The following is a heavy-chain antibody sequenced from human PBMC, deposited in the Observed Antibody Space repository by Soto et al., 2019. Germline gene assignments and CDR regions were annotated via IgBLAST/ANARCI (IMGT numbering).Heavy chain of an antibody. CDR1: GGTFSSYA. V-gene: IGHV1-69*01. D-gene: IGHD2-15*01. CDR2: IIPIFGTV. CDR3: ARGRDCSGGSCYRPAFDP. J-gene: IGHJ5*02. Sequence: QVQLVQSGAEVKKPGSSVKVSCKASGGTFSSYAISWVRQAPGQGLEWMGGIIPIFGTVNYAQKFQGRVKITADESTSTAYMELSSLRSEDTAVYYCARGRDCSGGSCYRPAFDPWGQGTLVTVSS.